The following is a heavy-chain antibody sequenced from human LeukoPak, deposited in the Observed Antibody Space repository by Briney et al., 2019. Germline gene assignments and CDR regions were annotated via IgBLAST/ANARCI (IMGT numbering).Heavy chain of an antibody. CDR3: TRVATVTDYFYYYYYMDV. Sequence: GGSLRLSCTASGFTFGDYAMSWVRQAPGKGLEWVGFIRSKAYGGTTEYAASVKGRFTISRDDSKSIAYLQMNSLKTEDTAVYYCTRVATVTDYFYYYYYMDVWGKGATVTISS. J-gene: IGHJ6*03. CDR2: IRSKAYGGTT. CDR1: GFTFGDYA. D-gene: IGHD4-17*01. V-gene: IGHV3-49*04.